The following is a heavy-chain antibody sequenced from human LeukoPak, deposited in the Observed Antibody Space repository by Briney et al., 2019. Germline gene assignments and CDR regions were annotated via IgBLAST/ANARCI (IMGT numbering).Heavy chain of an antibody. CDR1: GFTFSSYA. CDR3: AGSGIDSMHYDGMDV. J-gene: IGHJ6*01. Sequence: GGSLRLSCAASGFTFSSYAMHWVRQAPGKGLEWVAVISYDGSNKYYADSVKGRFTISRDNSKNTLYLQMNSLRAKDTAVYYCAGSGIDSMHYDGMDVWRQGTTVTVSS. D-gene: IGHD1-26*01. CDR2: ISYDGSNK. V-gene: IGHV3-30-3*01.